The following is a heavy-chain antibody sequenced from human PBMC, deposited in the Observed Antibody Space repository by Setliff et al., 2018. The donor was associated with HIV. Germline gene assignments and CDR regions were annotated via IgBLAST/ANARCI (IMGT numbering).Heavy chain of an antibody. CDR1: GFTFSNYA. D-gene: IGHD1-26*01. CDR2: ISYGGGLK. V-gene: IGHV3-30*04. J-gene: IGHJ4*02. Sequence: GGSLRLSCAASGFTFSNYAMHWVRQAPGKGLEWVAVISYGGGLKLYADSVKGRFTISRDFSDNTLYLQMNSLRAEDTAVYYCARDPLVGAPDYFGYWGQGTLVTVSS. CDR3: ARDPLVGAPDYFGY.